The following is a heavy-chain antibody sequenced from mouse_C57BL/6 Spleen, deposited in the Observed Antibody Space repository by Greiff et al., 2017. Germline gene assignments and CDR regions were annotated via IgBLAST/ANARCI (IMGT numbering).Heavy chain of an antibody. V-gene: IGHV1-55*01. CDR1: GYTFTSYW. Sequence: QVQLKQSGAELVKPGASVKMSCKASGYTFTSYWITWVKQRPGQGLEWIGDIYPGSGSTNYNEKFKSKATLTVDTSSSTAYMQLSSLTSEDSAVYYCARSTVVALDYWGQGTTLTVSS. J-gene: IGHJ2*01. D-gene: IGHD1-1*01. CDR2: IYPGSGST. CDR3: ARSTVVALDY.